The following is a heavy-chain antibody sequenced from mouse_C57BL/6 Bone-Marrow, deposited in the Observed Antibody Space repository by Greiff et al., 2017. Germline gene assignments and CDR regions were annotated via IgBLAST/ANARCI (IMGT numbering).Heavy chain of an antibody. CDR3: ARTIYYDYDGGFAY. Sequence: VKLMESGPGLVAPSQSLSITCTVSGFSLTSYAISWVRQPPGKGLEWLGVIWTGGGTNYNSALKSRLSLSKDNSKSQVFLKMNSLQTDDTARYYCARTIYYDYDGGFAYWGQGTLVTVSA. CDR2: IWTGGGT. J-gene: IGHJ3*01. D-gene: IGHD2-4*01. V-gene: IGHV2-9-1*01. CDR1: GFSLTSYA.